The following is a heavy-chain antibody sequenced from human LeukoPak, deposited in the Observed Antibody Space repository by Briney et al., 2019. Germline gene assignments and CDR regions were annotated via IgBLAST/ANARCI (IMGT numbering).Heavy chain of an antibody. Sequence: ASVKVSCKASGGTFSSYAISWVRQAPGQGLEWMGWISAYNGNTNYAQKLQGRVTMTTDTSTSTAYMELRSLRSDDTAVYYCARGPRPFGDHYYYYYYGMDVWGQGTMVTVSS. J-gene: IGHJ6*02. V-gene: IGHV1-18*01. CDR1: GGTFSSYA. D-gene: IGHD3-10*01. CDR3: ARGPRPFGDHYYYYYYGMDV. CDR2: ISAYNGNT.